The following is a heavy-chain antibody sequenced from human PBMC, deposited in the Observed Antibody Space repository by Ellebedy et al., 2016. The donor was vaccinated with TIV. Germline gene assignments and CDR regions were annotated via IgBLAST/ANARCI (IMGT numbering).Heavy chain of an antibody. CDR3: ARDPYYGGKPGHFDH. CDR1: GFIVSNTY. CDR2: IFSGGST. Sequence: GESLKISCAASGFIVSNTYMSWVRQAPGKGLEWVSVIFSGGSTYYSDSVRGRFTISRDNSKNTLYLQMNSLRVEDTAVYYCARDPYYGGKPGHFDHWGQGTLVSVSS. D-gene: IGHD4-23*01. V-gene: IGHV3-53*05. J-gene: IGHJ4*02.